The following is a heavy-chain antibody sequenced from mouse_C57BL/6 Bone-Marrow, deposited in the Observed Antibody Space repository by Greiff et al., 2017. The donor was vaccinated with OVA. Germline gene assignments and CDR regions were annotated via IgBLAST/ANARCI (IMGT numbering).Heavy chain of an antibody. J-gene: IGHJ1*03. CDR3: ARYYYGLLYFDV. V-gene: IGHV5-16*01. CDR2: INYDGSST. CDR1: GFTFSDYY. Sequence: EVMLVESEGGLVQPGSSMKLSCTASGFTFSDYYMAWVRQVPEKGLEWVANINYDGSSTYYLDSLKSRFIISRDNAKNILYLQMSSLKSEDTATYYCARYYYGLLYFDVWGTGTTVTGSS. D-gene: IGHD1-1*01.